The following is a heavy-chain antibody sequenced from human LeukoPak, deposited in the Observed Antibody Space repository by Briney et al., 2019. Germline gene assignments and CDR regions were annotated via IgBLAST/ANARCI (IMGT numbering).Heavy chain of an antibody. J-gene: IGHJ5*01. D-gene: IGHD6-13*01. Sequence: GGSLRLSCAASGFTFSSYSMNWVRQAPGKGLEWVSYISSSSSTIYYADSVKGRFTISRDNTKKSLYLQMNSLRVEDTAVYYCARAAGWLDPWGRGTLVTVPS. CDR2: ISSSSSTI. V-gene: IGHV3-48*04. CDR1: GFTFSSYS. CDR3: ARAAGWLDP.